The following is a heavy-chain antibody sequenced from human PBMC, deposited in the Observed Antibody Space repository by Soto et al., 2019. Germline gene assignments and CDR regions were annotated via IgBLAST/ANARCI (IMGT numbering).Heavy chain of an antibody. CDR3: ARALEGSVGYTRSWYYLDY. D-gene: IGHD6-13*01. CDR2: RSDNGRNG. Sequence: GGSRRLSCAASGFTFSSYGMHWVRQPPGKGLEWVAVRSDNGRNGYYADYVKGRRSSGRDNSNNTLYLPMNSLRAEDTAVNYCARALEGSVGYTRSWYYLDYWGQGTLVTVSS. J-gene: IGHJ4*02. V-gene: IGHV3-30*03. CDR1: GFTFSSYG.